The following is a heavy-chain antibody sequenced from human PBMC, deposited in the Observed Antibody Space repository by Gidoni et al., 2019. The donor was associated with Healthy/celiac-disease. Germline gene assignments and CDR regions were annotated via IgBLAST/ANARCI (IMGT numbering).Heavy chain of an antibody. D-gene: IGHD2-21*01. CDR3: ARDFLYCGGDCPSDYYYYGMDV. J-gene: IGHJ6*04. CDR1: GFTFSSYA. V-gene: IGHV3-30-3*01. Sequence: QVQLVESGGGVVQPGRSLRLSCAASGFTFSSYAMHWVRQAPGKGLGWVAVISYDGSNKYYADSVKGRFTISRDNSKNTLYLQMNSLRAEDTAVYYCARDFLYCGGDCPSDYYYYGMDVWGKGTTVTVSS. CDR2: ISYDGSNK.